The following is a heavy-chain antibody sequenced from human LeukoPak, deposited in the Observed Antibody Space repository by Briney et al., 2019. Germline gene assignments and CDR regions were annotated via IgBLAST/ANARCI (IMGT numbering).Heavy chain of an antibody. J-gene: IGHJ4*02. Sequence: HSGGSLRLSCTTSGFTFSDYAMTWVRQAPGRGLEWVSYISSSASNIYYADSVKGRFIVSRDNAKNSLYLQMNSLRDEDTAVYYCAITGGPTVTAFDLWGQGILVTVSS. V-gene: IGHV3-48*02. CDR1: GFTFSDYA. CDR3: AITGGPTVTAFDL. D-gene: IGHD4-17*01. CDR2: ISSSASNI.